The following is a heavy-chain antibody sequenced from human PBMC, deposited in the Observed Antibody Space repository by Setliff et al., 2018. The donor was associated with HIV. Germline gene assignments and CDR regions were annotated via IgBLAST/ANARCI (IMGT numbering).Heavy chain of an antibody. J-gene: IGHJ1*01. V-gene: IGHV1-58*02. CDR1: GFTFTSSA. Sequence: ASVKVSCKASGFTFTSSAMQWVRQARGQRLEWIGWIVVGSGNTNYAQKFQERVTITRDMSTSTAYMELSSLRSEDTAVYYCAADCSGGSCPEYFQHWGQGTLVTV. CDR2: IVVGSGNT. D-gene: IGHD2-15*01. CDR3: AADCSGGSCPEYFQH.